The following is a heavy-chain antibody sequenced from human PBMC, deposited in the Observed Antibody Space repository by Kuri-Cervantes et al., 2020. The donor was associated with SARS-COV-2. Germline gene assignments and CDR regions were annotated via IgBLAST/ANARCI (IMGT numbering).Heavy chain of an antibody. D-gene: IGHD2-2*01. CDR1: GFTFDDYG. Sequence: ETLSLTCAASGFTFDDYGMSWVRQAPGKGLEWVSGINWNGGSTGYADSVKGRFTISRDNAKNSLYLQMNSLRAEDTAVYYCARALLGYCSSTSCYFHYFDYWGQGTLVTVSS. J-gene: IGHJ4*02. CDR2: INWNGGST. CDR3: ARALLGYCSSTSCYFHYFDY. V-gene: IGHV3-20*04.